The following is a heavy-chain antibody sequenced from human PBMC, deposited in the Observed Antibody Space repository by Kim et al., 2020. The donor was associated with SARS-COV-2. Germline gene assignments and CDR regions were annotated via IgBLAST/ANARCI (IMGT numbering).Heavy chain of an antibody. J-gene: IGHJ3*02. CDR3: VIYSPSVGGFDI. Sequence: AAVKVSCKVFGYTLTKLFMHWVRQAPGKGLEWMGRLDPEDGEEFYAQKFQGRVTVTVDTSTDTAYMELSSLRSEDTAGYYLVIYSPSVGGFDIWGQG. CDR1: GYTLTKLF. V-gene: IGHV1-24*01. CDR2: LDPEDGEE. D-gene: IGHD5-12*01.